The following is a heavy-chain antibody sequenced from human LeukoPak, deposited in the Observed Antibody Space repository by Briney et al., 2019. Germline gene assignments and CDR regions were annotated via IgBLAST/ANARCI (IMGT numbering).Heavy chain of an antibody. J-gene: IGHJ5*02. V-gene: IGHV4-4*07. CDR3: ARVRAEITIFGVVIIHGWFDP. Sequence: SETLSLTCTVSGGSISSYYWSWIRQPAGKGLEWIGRIYTSGSTNYNPSLKSRVTMSVDKSKNQFSLKLSSVTAADTAVYYCARVRAEITIFGVVIIHGWFDPWGQGTLVTVSS. CDR1: GGSISSYY. CDR2: IYTSGST. D-gene: IGHD3-3*01.